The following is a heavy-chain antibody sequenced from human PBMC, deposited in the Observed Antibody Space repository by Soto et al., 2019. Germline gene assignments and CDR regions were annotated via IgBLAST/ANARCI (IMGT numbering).Heavy chain of an antibody. CDR3: AREEKYCSSTSCYDLNWFDP. CDR1: GFTFSSYS. J-gene: IGHJ5*02. CDR2: ISSSSTYI. V-gene: IGHV3-21*06. Sequence: GGSLRLSCAASGFTFSSYSMNWVRQAPGKGLEWVSSISSSSTYIYYADSLKGRFTISRDNAKNSVYLQMNSLRAEGTAVYYCAREEKYCSSTSCYDLNWFDPWGQGTLVTVSS. D-gene: IGHD2-2*01.